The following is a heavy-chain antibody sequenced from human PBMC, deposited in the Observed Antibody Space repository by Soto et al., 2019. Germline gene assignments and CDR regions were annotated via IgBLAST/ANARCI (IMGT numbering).Heavy chain of an antibody. V-gene: IGHV4-30-4*01. Sequence: PSETLSLTCTVSGGSISSDDYYWSWIRQPPGKGLEWIGYIYYSGRTAYNPSLKSRLIISIDTSKNQFSLNLSSMGATDTAVYYCARELSNSPDYFDFSGQGTLVTVSS. CDR2: IYYSGRT. CDR3: ARELSNSPDYFDF. D-gene: IGHD6-6*01. J-gene: IGHJ4*02. CDR1: GGSISSDDYY.